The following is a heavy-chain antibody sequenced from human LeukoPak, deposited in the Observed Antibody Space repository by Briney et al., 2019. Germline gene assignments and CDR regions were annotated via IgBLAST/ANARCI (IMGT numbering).Heavy chain of an antibody. Sequence: GGSLRLSCAASGFTFSDYYMTWVRQAPGKGLEWVSTINPSGGDTYYADSVRGRFTISRDNSKKTLYLQIDSLRAEDTAVYYCAKAYNYGSGSYYSFFDNWGQGTLVTVSS. J-gene: IGHJ4*02. V-gene: IGHV3-23*01. D-gene: IGHD3-10*01. CDR2: INPSGGDT. CDR1: GFTFSDYY. CDR3: AKAYNYGSGSYYSFFDN.